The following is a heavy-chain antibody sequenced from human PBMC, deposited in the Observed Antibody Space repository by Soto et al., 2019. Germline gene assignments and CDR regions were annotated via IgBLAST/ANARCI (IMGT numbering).Heavy chain of an antibody. V-gene: IGHV4-4*07. CDR1: GGSISSYY. D-gene: IGHD5-18*01. CDR3: ARDNGDSYAYYYGMDV. J-gene: IGHJ6*02. Sequence: QVQLQESGPGLVKPSETLSLTCTVSGGSISSYYWSWIRQPAGKGLEWIGRIYTSGSTNYNPSLKSRVTMSVDTSKSQCSLKLSSVTAADTAVYYCARDNGDSYAYYYGMDVWGQGTTVTVSS. CDR2: IYTSGST.